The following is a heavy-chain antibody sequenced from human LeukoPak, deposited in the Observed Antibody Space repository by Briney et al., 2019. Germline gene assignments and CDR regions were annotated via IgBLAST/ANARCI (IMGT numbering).Heavy chain of an antibody. J-gene: IGHJ3*02. CDR1: GFTFSSYW. CDR2: IKQDGSEK. V-gene: IGHV3-7*01. D-gene: IGHD4-23*01. CDR3: ANNAQDYGGNGGAFDI. Sequence: GGSLRLSCAASGFTFSSYWMSWVRQAPGKGLEWVANIKQDGSEKYYVDSVKGRFTISRDNAKNSLYLQMNSLRAEDTAVYYCANNAQDYGGNGGAFDIWGQGTMVTVSS.